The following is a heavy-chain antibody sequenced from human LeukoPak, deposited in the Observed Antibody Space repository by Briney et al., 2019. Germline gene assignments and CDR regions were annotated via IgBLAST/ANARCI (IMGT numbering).Heavy chain of an antibody. J-gene: IGHJ5*02. CDR2: ISSSSSYI. V-gene: IGHV3-21*01. Sequence: GGSLRLSCAASGFTFSSYSMNWVRQAPGKGLEWVSSISSSSSYIYYADSVKGRFTISRDNAKNSLYLQMNSLRAEDTAVYYCARDPDSSGYYAWDWFDPWGQGTLVTASS. CDR3: ARDPDSSGYYAWDWFDP. D-gene: IGHD3-22*01. CDR1: GFTFSSYS.